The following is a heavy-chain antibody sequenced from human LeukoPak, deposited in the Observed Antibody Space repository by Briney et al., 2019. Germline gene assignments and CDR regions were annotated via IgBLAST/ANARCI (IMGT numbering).Heavy chain of an antibody. CDR2: IYSGGST. D-gene: IGHD2-21*02. Sequence: GGSLRLSCAASGFTFSDYYMSWIRQAPGKGLEWVSVIYSGGSTYYADSVKGRFTISRDNSKNTLYLQMNSLRAEDTAVYYCATSDRTAFGAFDIWGQGTMVTVSS. CDR3: ATSDRTAFGAFDI. J-gene: IGHJ3*02. CDR1: GFTFSDYY. V-gene: IGHV3-53*01.